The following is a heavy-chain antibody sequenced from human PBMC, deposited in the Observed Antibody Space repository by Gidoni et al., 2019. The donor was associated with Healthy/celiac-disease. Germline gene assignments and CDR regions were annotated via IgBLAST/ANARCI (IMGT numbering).Heavy chain of an antibody. CDR2: SNHSGST. CDR1: GGSFSGYY. J-gene: IGHJ4*02. Sequence: QVQLQQWGAGLLKPSETLSLNCAVYGGSFSGYYWSWIRQPPGKGLELIGDSNHSGSTNYNPSLKSPFTISVDTSKNHFSLKLSSVTAADTAVYYCARRPHMVTTRFDYWGQGTLVTVSS. V-gene: IGHV4-34*01. D-gene: IGHD4-4*01. CDR3: ARRPHMVTTRFDY.